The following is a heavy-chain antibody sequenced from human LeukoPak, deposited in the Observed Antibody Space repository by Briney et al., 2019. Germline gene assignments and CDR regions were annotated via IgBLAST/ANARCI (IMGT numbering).Heavy chain of an antibody. CDR1: GYTFTVYY. D-gene: IGHD2-15*01. V-gene: IGHV1-2*02. J-gene: IGHJ4*02. CDR3: ARDPEVRVAATGNFDY. CDR2: INPNSGGT. Sequence: ASVKVSCKASGYTFTVYYMHWGRHAPGQGLEWMGWINPNSGGTNYAQKFQGRVTMTRDTSISTAYMELSRLRSDDTAVYYCARDPEVRVAATGNFDYWGQGTLVTVSS.